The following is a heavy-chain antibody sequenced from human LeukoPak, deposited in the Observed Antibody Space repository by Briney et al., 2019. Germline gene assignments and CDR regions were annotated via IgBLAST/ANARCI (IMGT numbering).Heavy chain of an antibody. J-gene: IGHJ4*02. CDR1: GYIFTSYW. D-gene: IGHD3-3*01. Sequence: PGESLKISCKGSGYIFTSYWIGWVRQMPGKGLEWMGIIYPGDSDTRYSPSFQGQVTTSADKSISTAYLQWSSLKASDTAMYYCARPRLRFLEWLSIDYWGQGTLVTVSS. CDR3: ARPRLRFLEWLSIDY. V-gene: IGHV5-51*01. CDR2: IYPGDSDT.